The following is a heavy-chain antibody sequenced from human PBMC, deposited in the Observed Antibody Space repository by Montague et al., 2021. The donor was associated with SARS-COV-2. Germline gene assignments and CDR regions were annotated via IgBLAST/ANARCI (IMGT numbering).Heavy chain of an antibody. D-gene: IGHD3-10*01. V-gene: IGHV4-34*01. CDR2: INHSGST. CDR3: TIPMVGVYSRAFDI. J-gene: IGHJ3*02. CDR1: GGSFSGNY. Sequence: SETLSLTCAVYGGSFSGNYWSWIRQPPGQGMEWIGEINHSGSTNYNQSLKRRVNISVDTSKNQFSLKLSSVTAADTAVDYCTIPMVGVYSRAFDIWGQGTMVTVSS.